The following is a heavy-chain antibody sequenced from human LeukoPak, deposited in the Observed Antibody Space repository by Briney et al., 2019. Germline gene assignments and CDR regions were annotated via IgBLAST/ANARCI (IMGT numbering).Heavy chain of an antibody. V-gene: IGHV3-30-3*01. D-gene: IGHD4-17*01. CDR1: GFTFSSYA. CDR3: ARESSSLYGNMFDY. J-gene: IGHJ4*02. Sequence: GGSLRLSCAASGFTFSSYAMHWVRQAPGKGLEWVAVISYDGSNKYYADSVKGRFTISRDNSKNTLYLQMNSLRAEDTAVYYCARESSSLYGNMFDYWGQGTLVTVSS. CDR2: ISYDGSNK.